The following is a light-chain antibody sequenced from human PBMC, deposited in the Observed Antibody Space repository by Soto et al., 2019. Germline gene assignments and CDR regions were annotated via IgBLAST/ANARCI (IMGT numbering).Light chain of an antibody. CDR2: AAS. V-gene: IGKV1-39*01. J-gene: IGKJ5*01. CDR3: QQSYSTLSIT. CDR1: QNIRTY. Sequence: DIHMTQSPRFLSASVGDRVTITCRASQNIRTYLTWYQQKPGKGPTVLIYAASTLQSGVPSRFSCSGSGTDFTLTISSLQPEDFATYYCQQSYSTLSITFGQGTRLEIK.